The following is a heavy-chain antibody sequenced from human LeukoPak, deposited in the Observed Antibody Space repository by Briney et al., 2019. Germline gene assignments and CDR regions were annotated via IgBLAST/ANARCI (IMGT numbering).Heavy chain of an antibody. CDR1: GFTFSGYD. CDR3: AKNGDRGAYCSGGSCYPYYYYYMDV. J-gene: IGHJ6*03. Sequence: GGSLRLSCAASGFTFSGYDMNWVRQAPGKGLEWVSSISGSSSYIYYADSVKGRFTISRDNSKNTLYLQMNSLRAEDTAVYYCAKNGDRGAYCSGGSCYPYYYYYMDVWGKGTTVTISS. CDR2: ISGSSSYI. V-gene: IGHV3-21*04. D-gene: IGHD2-15*01.